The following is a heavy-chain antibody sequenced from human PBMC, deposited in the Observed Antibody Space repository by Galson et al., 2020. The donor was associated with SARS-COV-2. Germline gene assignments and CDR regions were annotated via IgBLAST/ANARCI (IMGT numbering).Heavy chain of an antibody. CDR1: GYSISSYG. V-gene: IGHV1-18*01. D-gene: IGHD5-18*01. Sequence: ASVKVSCKAFGYSISSYGITWVRQAPGQGLEWMGWITPYNGNTNYAQRFQGRVTMTTDTSTSTAYMELRSLRSDDTAVYYCARARASYNYWGQGSLVTVSS. CDR3: ARARASYNY. CDR2: ITPYNGNT. J-gene: IGHJ4*02.